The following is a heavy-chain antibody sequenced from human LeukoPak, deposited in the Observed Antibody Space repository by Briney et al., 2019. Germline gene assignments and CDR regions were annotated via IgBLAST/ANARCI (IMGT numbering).Heavy chain of an antibody. D-gene: IGHD3-22*01. CDR2: IRSKTNSYAT. CDR3: TVIVGLPT. CDR1: GFSFSGSG. V-gene: IGHV3-73*01. Sequence: GGSLKLSCAASGFSFSGSGVQWVRQASGKGLEWVGRIRSKTNSYATAYAASVKGRFTISRDDSRNTAHLQMNSLKAEDTAVYYCTVIVGLPTWGQGTLVTVSS. J-gene: IGHJ5*02.